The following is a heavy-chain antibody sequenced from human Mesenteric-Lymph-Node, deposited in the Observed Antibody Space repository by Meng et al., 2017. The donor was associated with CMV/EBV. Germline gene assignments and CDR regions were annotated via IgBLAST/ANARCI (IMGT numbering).Heavy chain of an antibody. Sequence: GGSLRLSCAASGFTFSTYAMSWVRQAPGKGLEWVSIIYSGGSSLFYADSVKGRFTISRDNSKNTLYLQMNTLRTEDTAVYYCAKPYYDFWSGPLYYYYGLDVWGQGTTVTVSS. CDR1: GFTFSTYA. J-gene: IGHJ6*02. V-gene: IGHV3-23*03. D-gene: IGHD3-3*01. CDR2: IYSGGSSL. CDR3: AKPYYDFWSGPLYYYYGLDV.